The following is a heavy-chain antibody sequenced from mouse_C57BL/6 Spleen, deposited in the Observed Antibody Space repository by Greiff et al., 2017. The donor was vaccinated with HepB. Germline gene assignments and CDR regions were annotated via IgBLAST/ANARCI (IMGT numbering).Heavy chain of an antibody. J-gene: IGHJ3*01. Sequence: VQLQQPGAELVKPGASVKLSCKASGYTFTSYWMQWVKQRPGQGLEWIGEIDPSDSYTNYNQKFKGKATLTVDTSSSTAYMQLSSLTSEESAVYYCARAGDYGAWFADWGQRTRVTVSA. D-gene: IGHD2-4*01. CDR3: ARAGDYGAWFAD. CDR2: IDPSDSYT. CDR1: GYTFTSYW. V-gene: IGHV1-50*01.